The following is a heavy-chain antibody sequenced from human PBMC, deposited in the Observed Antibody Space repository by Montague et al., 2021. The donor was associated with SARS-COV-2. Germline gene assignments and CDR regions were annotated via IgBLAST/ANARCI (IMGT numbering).Heavy chain of an antibody. CDR1: GFTVSSTY. CDR2: IYRGGST. D-gene: IGHD6-6*01. Sequence: SLRLSCAASGFTVSSTYMNWVRQAPGKGLEWVPVIYRGGSTYYADSVKGRFTISRDNSKNTLYLQMNSLRAEDTAVYYCARDAEGIAARRSDAFGIWGQGTMVTVSS. J-gene: IGHJ3*02. CDR3: ARDAEGIAARRSDAFGI. V-gene: IGHV3-53*01.